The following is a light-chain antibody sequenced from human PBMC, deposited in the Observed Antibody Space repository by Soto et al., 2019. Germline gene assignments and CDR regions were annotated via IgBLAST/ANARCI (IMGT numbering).Light chain of an antibody. J-gene: IGLJ2*01. CDR2: DVT. CDR1: GSDVGAYDF. Sequence: QSVLTQPRSVSGSPGQSVTISCTGTGSDVGAYDFVSWYQQHPGKAPELMIYDVTKRPSGVPDRFSGSKSGNTASLTISGLQADDEADYYCCSFAVTYTMVFGGGTKLTVL. CDR3: CSFAVTYTMV. V-gene: IGLV2-11*01.